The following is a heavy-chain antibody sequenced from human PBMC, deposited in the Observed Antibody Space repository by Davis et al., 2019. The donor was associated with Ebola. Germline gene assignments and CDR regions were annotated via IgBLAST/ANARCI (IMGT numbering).Heavy chain of an antibody. CDR2: ISSSGTYI. CDR1: GFTFSSYA. V-gene: IGHV3-21*01. Sequence: GGSLRLSCAASGFTFSSYAMSWVRQAPGKGLEWVSSISSSGTYIHQADSVKGRFTISRDNAKNSLFLQMDSLRVEDTAVYYCAREYYGSSGYSRSFDYWGQGSLVTVSS. J-gene: IGHJ4*02. D-gene: IGHD3-22*01. CDR3: AREYYGSSGYSRSFDY.